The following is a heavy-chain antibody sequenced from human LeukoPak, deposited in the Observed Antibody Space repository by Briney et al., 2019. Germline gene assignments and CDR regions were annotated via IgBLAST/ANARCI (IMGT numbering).Heavy chain of an antibody. CDR3: ARDPRGIVGANHNWFDP. D-gene: IGHD1-26*01. J-gene: IGHJ5*02. CDR2: IYHSGST. V-gene: IGHV4-38-2*02. CDR1: GYSISSGYY. Sequence: SETLSLTCAVSGYSISSGYYWGWIRQPPGQGLEWIGSIYHSGSTYYNPSLKSRVTMSVDTSKSQFSLKLISVTAADTAVYYCARDPRGIVGANHNWFDPWGQGTLVTVSS.